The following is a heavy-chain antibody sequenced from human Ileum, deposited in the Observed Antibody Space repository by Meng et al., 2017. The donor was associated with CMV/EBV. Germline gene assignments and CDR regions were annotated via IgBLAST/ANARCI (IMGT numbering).Heavy chain of an antibody. CDR1: GFTLRLYT. Sequence: ASGFTLRLYTMSWVRQAPGKGLEWIAGVFQGGNTFYGDSVKGRFTISRDNSKSRVYLQMNSLKVEDTAVYYCAKDRQDDGIWEFDSWGQGTLVTVSS. CDR2: VFQGGNT. V-gene: IGHV3-23*02. J-gene: IGHJ4*02. CDR3: AKDRQDDGIWEFDS. D-gene: IGHD1-26*01.